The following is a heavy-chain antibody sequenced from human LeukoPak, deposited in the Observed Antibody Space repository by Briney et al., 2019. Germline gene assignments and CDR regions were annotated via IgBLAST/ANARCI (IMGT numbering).Heavy chain of an antibody. D-gene: IGHD3-22*01. J-gene: IGHJ2*01. CDR2: IYHSGST. CDR3: GRHRYYYDTNGYSFDL. V-gene: IGHV4-38-2*01. CDR1: GYSISSGYY. Sequence: SETLSLTCAVSGYSISSGYYWGWVRQPPGKGLEWIASIYHSGSTYHNPSLKSRVTISVDTSKNQYSLKLNSVTATDTAVYYCGRHRYYYDTNGYSFDLWGRGTLVTVSS.